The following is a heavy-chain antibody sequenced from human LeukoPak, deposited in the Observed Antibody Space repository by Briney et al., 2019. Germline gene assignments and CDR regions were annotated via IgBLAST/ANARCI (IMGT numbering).Heavy chain of an antibody. CDR3: ARDPDGMDV. J-gene: IGHJ6*02. V-gene: IGHV1-18*01. Sequence: ASVKVSCKATGYIFSNYGISWVRQAPGHGLEWMGWISSGGNTNYAPKFQDRATMTTDTSTSTAYMELRSLRFDDTAVYYCARDPDGMDVWGQGTTVTVSS. CDR1: GYIFSNYG. CDR2: ISSGGNT.